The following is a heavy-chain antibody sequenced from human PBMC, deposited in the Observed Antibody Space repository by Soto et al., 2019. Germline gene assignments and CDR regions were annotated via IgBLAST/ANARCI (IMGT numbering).Heavy chain of an antibody. CDR2: IKSKTDGGTT. Sequence: PGGSLRLSCAASGLTFSNAWMNWVRQAPGKGLEWVGRIKSKTDGGTTDYAAPVKGRFTISRDDSKNTLYLQMNSLKTEDTAVYYCTSPPGSRVYYFDYWGQGTLVTVSS. CDR3: TSPPGSRVYYFDY. J-gene: IGHJ4*02. CDR1: GLTFSNAW. D-gene: IGHD3-16*01. V-gene: IGHV3-15*07.